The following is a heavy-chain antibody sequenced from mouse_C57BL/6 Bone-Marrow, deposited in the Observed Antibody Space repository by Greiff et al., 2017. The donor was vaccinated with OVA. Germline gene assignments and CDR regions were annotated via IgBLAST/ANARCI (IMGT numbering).Heavy chain of an antibody. V-gene: IGHV14-4*01. CDR2: IDPENGDT. D-gene: IGHD2-4*01. CDR3: ARSYDHDMDY. Sequence: EVQLQQSGAELVRPGASVKLSCTASGFNIKDDYMHWVKQRPEQGLEWIGWIDPENGDTEYASKFQGKATITADKSSSTAYMQLSSLTSEDSAVYFCARSYDHDMDYWGQGTSVTVSS. CDR1: GFNIKDDY. J-gene: IGHJ4*01.